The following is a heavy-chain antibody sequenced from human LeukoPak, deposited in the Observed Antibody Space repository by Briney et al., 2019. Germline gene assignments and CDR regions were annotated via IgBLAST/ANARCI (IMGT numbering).Heavy chain of an antibody. D-gene: IGHD2-8*01. CDR3: ARSYYYFDY. CDR1: GDSISSYY. CDR2: IYYSVST. V-gene: IGHV4-59*01. J-gene: IGHJ4*02. Sequence: SETLSLTCTVSGDSISSYYWSWVRQHPGKGMEWIGYIYYSVSTNYNPSLKSRLTISVDTSKNQFSLKLSSVTAADTAVYYCARSYYYFDYWGQGTLVTVSS.